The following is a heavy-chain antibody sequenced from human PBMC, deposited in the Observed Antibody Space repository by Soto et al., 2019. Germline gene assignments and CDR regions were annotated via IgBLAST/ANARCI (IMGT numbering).Heavy chain of an antibody. CDR1: GYTFTSYA. D-gene: IGHD5-18*01. CDR3: AVHNSGYLILDY. V-gene: IGHV1-3*01. Sequence: QVQLVQSGAEVKKPGASVKVSCKASGYTFTSYAMHWVRQAPGQRLEWMGWINAGNVNTKYSQKFQGRVTITRDTSASTAYMELSSLRSEDTAVYYCAVHNSGYLILDYWGQGTLVTVSS. CDR2: INAGNVNT. J-gene: IGHJ4*02.